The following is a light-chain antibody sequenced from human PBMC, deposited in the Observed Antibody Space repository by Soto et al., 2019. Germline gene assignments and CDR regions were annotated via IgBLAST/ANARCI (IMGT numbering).Light chain of an antibody. V-gene: IGKV3-20*01. J-gene: IGKJ1*01. CDR2: GAS. CDR3: QQYGSSPWT. Sequence: EIVLTQSPGTLSLSPGERATLSCRASQSVSSSYLAWYQQKPGQAPRPLIYGASSRAIGIPDRFSGSGSGTDFTLTISRLEPEDFAVYYCQQYGSSPWTFGHGTQVEIK. CDR1: QSVSSSY.